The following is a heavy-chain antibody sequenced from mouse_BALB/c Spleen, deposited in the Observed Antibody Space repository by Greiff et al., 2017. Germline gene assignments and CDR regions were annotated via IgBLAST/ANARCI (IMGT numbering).Heavy chain of an antibody. CDR3: ARSAARATHYFDY. CDR1: GYTFTSYW. Sequence: QVQLQQPGAELVKPGASVKLSCKASGYTFTSYWMHWVKQRPGQGLEWIGEIDPSDSYTNYNQKFKGKATLTVDNSSSTAYMQLSSLTAEDSAVYYCARSAARATHYFDYWGQGTTLTVSS. J-gene: IGHJ2*01. D-gene: IGHD3-1*01. CDR2: IDPSDSYT. V-gene: IGHV1-69*02.